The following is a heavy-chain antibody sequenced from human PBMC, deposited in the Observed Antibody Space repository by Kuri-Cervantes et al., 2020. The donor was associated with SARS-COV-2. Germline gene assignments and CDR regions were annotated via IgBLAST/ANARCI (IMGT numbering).Heavy chain of an antibody. V-gene: IGHV3-21*04. Sequence: GGSLRLSCAASGFTFSSYSMNWVRQAPGKGLEWVSSISSSSSYIYYADSVKGRFTISRDNAKNSLYLQMNSLRAEDTALYYCAKESWYEDSRLGYFDLWGRGTLVTVSS. D-gene: IGHD2-15*01. J-gene: IGHJ2*01. CDR2: ISSSSSYI. CDR1: GFTFSSYS. CDR3: AKESWYEDSRLGYFDL.